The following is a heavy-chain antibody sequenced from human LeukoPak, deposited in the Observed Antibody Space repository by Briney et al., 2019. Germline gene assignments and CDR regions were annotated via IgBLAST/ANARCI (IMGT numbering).Heavy chain of an antibody. CDR2: IRSKANSYAT. V-gene: IGHV3-73*01. J-gene: IGHJ5*02. Sequence: PGGSLRLSCAASGFTFSGSAMHWVRQASGKGLEWVGRIRSKANSYATAYAASVKGRFTISRDDSKNTAYLQMNSLKTEDTAVYYCTACGGDCSEFDPWGQGTLVTVSS. D-gene: IGHD2-21*02. CDR3: TACGGDCSEFDP. CDR1: GFTFSGSA.